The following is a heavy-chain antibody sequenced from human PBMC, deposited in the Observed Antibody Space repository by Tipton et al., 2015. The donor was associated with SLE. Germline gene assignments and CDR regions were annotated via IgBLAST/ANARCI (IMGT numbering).Heavy chain of an antibody. J-gene: IGHJ4*02. CDR1: GYTFTGYY. Sequence: QSGAEVKKPGASVKVSCKASGYTFTGYYIHWVRQAPGQGLEWMGRIHTNSGAKNYAQKLLGRVTMTRDTSISTAYMDLGRLRSDDTAVYYCARENYWSFDNWGQGTLVTVSS. CDR2: IHTNSGAK. CDR3: ARENYWSFDN. D-gene: IGHD1-1*01. V-gene: IGHV1-2*06.